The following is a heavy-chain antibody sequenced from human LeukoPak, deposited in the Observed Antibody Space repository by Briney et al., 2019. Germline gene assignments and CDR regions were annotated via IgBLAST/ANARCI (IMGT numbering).Heavy chain of an antibody. D-gene: IGHD6-6*01. J-gene: IGHJ4*02. CDR1: GFTFSSYW. CDR3: ARDGTYSSSSFDY. Sequence: GGSLGLSCAASGFTFSSYWMHWVRQAPGKGLVWVSRINSDGSSTGYADSVKGRFTISRDNANNTLYLQLNSLRAEDTAVYYCARDGTYSSSSFDYWGQGTLVTVSS. CDR2: INSDGSST. V-gene: IGHV3-74*01.